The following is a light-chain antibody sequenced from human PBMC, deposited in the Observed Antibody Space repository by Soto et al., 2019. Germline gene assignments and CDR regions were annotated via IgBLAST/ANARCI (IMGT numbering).Light chain of an antibody. J-gene: IGKJ1*01. CDR1: QYMTNW. CDR2: DAS. V-gene: IGKV1-5*01. Sequence: IHITQSPSTLSASVGDRVTITCRASQYMTNWLAWYQQKPGKAPKLLIYDASTLESGVPSRFSGSGYGTEFTLTISSLQPDDFATYYCQQYKVYSQTFGQGTKVDIK. CDR3: QQYKVYSQT.